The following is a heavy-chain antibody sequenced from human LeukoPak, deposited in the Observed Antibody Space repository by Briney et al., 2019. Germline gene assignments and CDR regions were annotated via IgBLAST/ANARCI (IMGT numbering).Heavy chain of an antibody. D-gene: IGHD4-17*01. CDR2: IIPIFGTA. Sequence: GASVKVSCKASGGTFSSYAISWVRQAPGQGLEWMGGIIPIFGTANYAQKFQGRVTITADKSTSRAYMELSSLRSEDTAVYYCARLRVGDYVMRHAYYYYYYMDVWGKGTTVTVSS. J-gene: IGHJ6*03. V-gene: IGHV1-69*06. CDR3: ARLRVGDYVMRHAYYYYYYMDV. CDR1: GGTFSSYA.